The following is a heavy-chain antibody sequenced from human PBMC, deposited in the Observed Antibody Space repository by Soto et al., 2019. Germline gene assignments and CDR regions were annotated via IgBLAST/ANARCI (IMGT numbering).Heavy chain of an antibody. CDR1: GFTFSSYS. Sequence: PGGSLRLSCAASGFTFSSYSMNWVRQAPGKGLEWVSSISSSSSYIYYADSVKGRFTVSRDNAKNSLYLQMNSLRAEDTAVYYCARALDCSSTSCPFYYGMDVWGQGTTVTVSS. V-gene: IGHV3-21*01. CDR3: ARALDCSSTSCPFYYGMDV. J-gene: IGHJ6*02. D-gene: IGHD2-2*01. CDR2: ISSSSSYI.